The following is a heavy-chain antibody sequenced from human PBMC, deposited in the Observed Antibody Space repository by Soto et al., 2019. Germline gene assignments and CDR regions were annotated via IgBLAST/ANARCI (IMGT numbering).Heavy chain of an antibody. CDR2: INHSGST. V-gene: IGHV4-34*01. Sequence: SETLSLTCAVYGGSFSGYYWSWIRQPPGKGLEWIGEINHSGSTNYNPSLKSRVTISVDTSKNQFSLKLSSVTAADTAVYYCARGKQQLKFRGWNMRHYFDYWGQGTLVTVSS. CDR1: GGSFSGYY. CDR3: ARGKQQLKFRGWNMRHYFDY. D-gene: IGHD6-13*01. J-gene: IGHJ4*02.